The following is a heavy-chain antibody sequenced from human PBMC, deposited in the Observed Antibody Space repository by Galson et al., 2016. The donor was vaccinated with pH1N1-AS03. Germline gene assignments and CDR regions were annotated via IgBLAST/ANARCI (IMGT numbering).Heavy chain of an antibody. CDR2: IYPSDSDT. CDR1: GYSFPSHW. CDR3: ARWSNDYGSY. J-gene: IGHJ4*02. Sequence: QSGAEVKKTGESLKISCKGYGYSFPSHWIAWVRQMPGKGLEWMGIIYPSDSDTRYNSSFQGQVTISADTSISTAYLQWNSLKASDTAIYYCARWSNDYGSYWGQGTLVTVSS. V-gene: IGHV5-51*01. D-gene: IGHD4-17*01.